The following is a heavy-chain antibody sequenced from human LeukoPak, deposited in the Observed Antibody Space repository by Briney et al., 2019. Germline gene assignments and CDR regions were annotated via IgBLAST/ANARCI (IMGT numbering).Heavy chain of an antibody. CDR1: GVSISTSTKY. CDR3: ARQGGWGGAASLIEF. D-gene: IGHD1-26*01. V-gene: IGHV4-39*01. J-gene: IGHJ4*02. Sequence: SETLSLTCSVSGVSISTSTKYWAWIRQPPGKGLEWSGSMFYRGSTYYNPSLRSRVTISVDTSKNQFSLKLSSVTASATAIFYCARQGGWGGAASLIEFWGQGTLVTVSS. CDR2: MFYRGST.